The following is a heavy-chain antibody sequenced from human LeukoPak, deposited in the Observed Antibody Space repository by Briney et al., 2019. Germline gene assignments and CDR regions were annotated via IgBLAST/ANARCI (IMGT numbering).Heavy chain of an antibody. J-gene: IGHJ5*02. D-gene: IGHD6-13*01. CDR2: ISGSGGST. Sequence: PGGSLRLSCAASGFTFSSYVMSWVRQAPGKGLEWVSAISGSGGSTYYADSVKGRFTISRDNSKNTLCLQMNSLRAEDTAVYYCAKQLPGYSSSWPDYNWFDPWGQGTLVTVSS. V-gene: IGHV3-23*01. CDR3: AKQLPGYSSSWPDYNWFDP. CDR1: GFTFSSYV.